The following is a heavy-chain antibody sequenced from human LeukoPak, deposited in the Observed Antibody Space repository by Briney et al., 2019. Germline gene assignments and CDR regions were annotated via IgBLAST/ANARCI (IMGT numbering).Heavy chain of an antibody. CDR2: IYYSGST. Sequence: SETLSLTCTVSGGSISSSSYYWGWIRQPPGKGLEWIGSIYYSGSTYYNPSLKSRVTISVDTSKNQFSLKLSSVTAADTAVYYCARRRGYCSGGSCYSAYFDYWGQGTLVTVSS. D-gene: IGHD2-15*01. J-gene: IGHJ4*02. CDR1: GGSISSSSYY. V-gene: IGHV4-39*07. CDR3: ARRRGYCSGGSCYSAYFDY.